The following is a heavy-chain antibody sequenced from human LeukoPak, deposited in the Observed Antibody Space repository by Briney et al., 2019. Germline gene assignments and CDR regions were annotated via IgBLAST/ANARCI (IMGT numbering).Heavy chain of an antibody. V-gene: IGHV3-23*01. CDR3: ASSKGALDY. CDR1: GFTLSSYS. CDR2: ISGSGGGT. D-gene: IGHD3-10*01. J-gene: IGHJ4*02. Sequence: GGSLRLSCAASGFTLSSYSMNWVRQAPGKGLEWVSGISGSGGGTYYADSVKGRFTISRDNPKNTLYVQMNSLRAEDTAVYYCASSKGALDYWGQGTLVTVSS.